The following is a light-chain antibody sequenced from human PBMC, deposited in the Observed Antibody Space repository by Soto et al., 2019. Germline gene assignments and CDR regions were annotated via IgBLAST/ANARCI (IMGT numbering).Light chain of an antibody. CDR2: DVN. V-gene: IGLV2-14*03. CDR1: SSDIGAYNF. Sequence: QSALTQPASVSGSPGQSITISCTGTSSDIGAYNFVSWYQQHPGKAPKLMLYDVNIRPSGVSNRFSGSKSGNTASLTISGLQAEDEADYYCCSYAGSYTYVFGTGTKVTVL. J-gene: IGLJ1*01. CDR3: CSYAGSYTYV.